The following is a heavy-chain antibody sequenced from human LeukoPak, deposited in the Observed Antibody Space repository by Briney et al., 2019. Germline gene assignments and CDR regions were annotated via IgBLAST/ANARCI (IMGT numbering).Heavy chain of an antibody. J-gene: IGHJ4*02. CDR2: ISSSVGSK. V-gene: IGHV3-23*01. CDR1: TSTFSTYS. D-gene: IGHD6-19*01. CDR3: ANNPNRSGWYQDY. Sequence: GGSLRLSCVASTSTFSTYSMTCVRQTPEKGLEWVAAISSSVGSKYYADSVKGRFTISRDNSKNTLFLQMNNVRADYTAVSYCANNPNRSGWYQDYWGQGTLVTVSS.